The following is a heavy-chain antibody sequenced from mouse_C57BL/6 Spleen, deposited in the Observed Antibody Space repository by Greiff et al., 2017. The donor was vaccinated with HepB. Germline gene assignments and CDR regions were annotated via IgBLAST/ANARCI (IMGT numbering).Heavy chain of an antibody. CDR2: INPYNGGT. Sequence: EVKLQQSGPVLVKPGASVKMSCKASGYTFTDYYMNWVKQSHGKSLEWIGVINPYNGGTSYNQKFKGKATLTVDKSSSTAYMELNSLTSEDSAVYYCAEATVVAPFAYWGQGTLVTVSA. V-gene: IGHV1-19*01. D-gene: IGHD1-1*01. J-gene: IGHJ3*01. CDR3: AEATVVAPFAY. CDR1: GYTFTDYY.